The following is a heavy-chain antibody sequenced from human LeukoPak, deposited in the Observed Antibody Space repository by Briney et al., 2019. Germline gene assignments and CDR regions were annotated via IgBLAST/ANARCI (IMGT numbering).Heavy chain of an antibody. CDR2: ISGSGGST. CDR3: AKSAYHDNESWYFQY. J-gene: IGHJ1*01. V-gene: IGHV3-23*01. D-gene: IGHD3-22*01. Sequence: GGSLRLSCAASGFTFSSYAMSWVRQAPGKGLEWVSVISGSGGSTYYADSVKGRFTISRDNSKNTLYVQMNSLRAEDTAVYYCAKSAYHDNESWYFQYWGQGTLVTVPS. CDR1: GFTFSSYA.